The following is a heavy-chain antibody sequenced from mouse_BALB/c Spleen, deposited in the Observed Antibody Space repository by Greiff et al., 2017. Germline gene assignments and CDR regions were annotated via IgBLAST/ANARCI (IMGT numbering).Heavy chain of an antibody. J-gene: IGHJ2*01. D-gene: IGHD2-1*01. Sequence: QVQLKESGAELVRPGSSVKISCKASGYAFSSYWMNWVKQRPGQGLEWIGQIYPGDGDTNYNGKFKGKATLTADKSSSTAYMQLSSLTSEDSAVYFCARSYGNYEGFDYWGQGTTLTVSS. CDR1: GYAFSSYW. CDR2: IYPGDGDT. V-gene: IGHV1-80*01. CDR3: ARSYGNYEGFDY.